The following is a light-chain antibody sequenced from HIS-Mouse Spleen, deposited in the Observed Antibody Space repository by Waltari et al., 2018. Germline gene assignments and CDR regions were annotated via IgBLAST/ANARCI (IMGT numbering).Light chain of an antibody. V-gene: IGLV2-8*01. CDR2: EVS. CDR1: SSDVGGYHY. Sequence: QSALTQPPSASGPPGQSVTISCTGTSSDVGGYHYVSWYQQHPGKAPKLMIYEVSKRPSGVPDRFSGSKSGNTDSLTVSGLQAEDEADYYCSSYAGSNIVVFGGGTKLTVL. CDR3: SSYAGSNIVV. J-gene: IGLJ2*01.